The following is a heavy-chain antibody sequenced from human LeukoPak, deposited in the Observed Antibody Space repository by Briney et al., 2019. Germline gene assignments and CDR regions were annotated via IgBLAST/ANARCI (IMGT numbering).Heavy chain of an antibody. V-gene: IGHV3-23*05. CDR3: AKCLGPSAIHPGDY. D-gene: IGHD2-2*02. CDR2: IFSSGTST. J-gene: IGHJ4*02. Sequence: GGSLRLSCAASGFTFSSYAMSWVRQAPGKGLEWVSAIFSSGTSTYYADSMKGRFTISRDNSKNTLYLQMNSLRAEDTAVYYCAKCLGPSAIHPGDYWGQGTLVTVSS. CDR1: GFTFSSYA.